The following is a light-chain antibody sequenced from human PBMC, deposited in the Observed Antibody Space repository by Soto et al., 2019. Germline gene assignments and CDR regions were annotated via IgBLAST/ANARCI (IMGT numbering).Light chain of an antibody. CDR3: QQYGSSPYT. CDR2: GAS. Sequence: EIVLTQSPGTLSLSPGESATLSCRASQSVSRSYLAWYQQKPGQAPRLLIYGASSRATGIPDRCSGSGSGTDFTLTISRLEPEDFAVYYGQQYGSSPYTFGQGTK. J-gene: IGKJ2*01. CDR1: QSVSRSY. V-gene: IGKV3-20*01.